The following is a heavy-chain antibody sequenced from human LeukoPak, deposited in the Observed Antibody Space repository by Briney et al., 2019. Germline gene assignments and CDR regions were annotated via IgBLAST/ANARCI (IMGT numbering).Heavy chain of an antibody. V-gene: IGHV3-20*04. CDR2: NTWNGGST. CDR3: TRTGTFNWFDS. D-gene: IGHD1-1*01. Sequence: GRSLTLTCTACGLTFDRYTMSEVRQTPVGGLEWVSGNTWNGGSTGYADSVEGRFTSFRDNAKNSLYLEVNSLRAEDTGLYYCTRTGTFNWFDSWGQGTLVTVTS. J-gene: IGHJ5*01. CDR1: GLTFDRYT.